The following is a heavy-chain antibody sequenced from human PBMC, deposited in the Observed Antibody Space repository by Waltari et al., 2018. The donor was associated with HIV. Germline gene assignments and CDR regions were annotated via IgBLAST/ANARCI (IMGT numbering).Heavy chain of an antibody. CDR3: ARDLYDYGSGSRSASAFDI. Sequence: QVQLQESGPGLVKPSETLSLTCTVSGGSISSYYWSWIRQPAGKGLEWIGRIYTSGSTNYNPSLKSRVTMSVDTSKNQFSLKLSSVTAADTAVYYCARDLYDYGSGSRSASAFDIWGQGTMVTVSS. V-gene: IGHV4-4*07. J-gene: IGHJ3*02. CDR2: IYTSGST. CDR1: GGSISSYY. D-gene: IGHD3-10*01.